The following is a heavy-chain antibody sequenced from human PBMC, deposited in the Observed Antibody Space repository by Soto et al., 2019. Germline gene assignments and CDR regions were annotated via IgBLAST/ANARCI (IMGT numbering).Heavy chain of an antibody. D-gene: IGHD4-17*01. Sequence: QVQLVESGGGVVQPGRSLRLSCAASGFTFSSYGMHWVRQAPGKGLEWVAVISYVGSNKYYADSVKGRFTISRDNSKNTLYLQMNSLRAEDTAVYYCAKVGYGGNTGYLDYWGQGTLVTVSS. CDR1: GFTFSSYG. J-gene: IGHJ4*02. V-gene: IGHV3-30*18. CDR3: AKVGYGGNTGYLDY. CDR2: ISYVGSNK.